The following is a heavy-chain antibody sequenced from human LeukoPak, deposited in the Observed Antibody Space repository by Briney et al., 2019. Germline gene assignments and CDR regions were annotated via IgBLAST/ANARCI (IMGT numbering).Heavy chain of an antibody. J-gene: IGHJ5*02. D-gene: IGHD3-3*01. CDR1: GGSISSSSYY. CDR3: ARQHTIFDAA. CDR2: IYYSGST. V-gene: IGHV4-39*01. Sequence: SETLSLTYTVSGGSISSSSYYWGWIRQPPGKGLEWIGSIYYSGSTYYNPSLKSRVTISVDTSKNQFSLILNSVTAADTAVYYCARQHTIFDAAWGQGTLVTVSS.